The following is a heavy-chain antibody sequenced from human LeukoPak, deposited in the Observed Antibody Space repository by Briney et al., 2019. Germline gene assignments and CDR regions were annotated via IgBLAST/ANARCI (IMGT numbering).Heavy chain of an antibody. CDR3: AKDGGSYYSYMDV. Sequence: RSGGSLRLSSAASGFTFDDYAMHWVRQAPGKGLEWVSLISWDGGSTYYADSVKGRFTISRDDRKNSLYLQMNSLRAEDTALYYCAKDGGSYYSYMDVWGKGTTVTVSS. D-gene: IGHD1-26*01. J-gene: IGHJ6*03. CDR1: GFTFDDYA. V-gene: IGHV3-43D*03. CDR2: ISWDGGST.